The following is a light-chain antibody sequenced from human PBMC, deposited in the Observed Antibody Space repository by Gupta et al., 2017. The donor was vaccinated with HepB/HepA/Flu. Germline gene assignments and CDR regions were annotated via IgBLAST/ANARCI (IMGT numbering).Light chain of an antibody. CDR1: QSVTY. CDR2: GVS. V-gene: IGKV3-20*01. Sequence: EIVLTQSPGTLSLSPGERATLSCGASQSVTYLAWYQQKPGQAPMLLIYGVSSRATGIPDRFSGSGSGTDFTLTISRLEPEDFALYYCQQYGSSISFGGGTKVEIK. J-gene: IGKJ4*01. CDR3: QQYGSSIS.